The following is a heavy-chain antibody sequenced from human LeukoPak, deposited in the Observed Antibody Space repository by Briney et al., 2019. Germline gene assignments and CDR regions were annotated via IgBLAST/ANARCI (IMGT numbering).Heavy chain of an antibody. CDR3: ARVRLMVRGVIITGSYYYGMDV. J-gene: IGHJ6*02. D-gene: IGHD3-10*01. V-gene: IGHV1-8*01. CDR1: GYTFTSYD. Sequence: GASVKVSCKASGYTFTSYDINWVRQATGQGLEWMGWMNPNSGNTGYAQKFQGRVTMTRNTSISTAYMELSSLRSKDTAVYYCARVRLMVRGVIITGSYYYGMDVWGQGTTVTVSS. CDR2: MNPNSGNT.